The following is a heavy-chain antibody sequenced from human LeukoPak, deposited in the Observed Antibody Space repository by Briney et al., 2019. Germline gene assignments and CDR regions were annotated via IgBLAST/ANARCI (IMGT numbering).Heavy chain of an antibody. J-gene: IGHJ2*01. CDR3: ARGAGTGWFFDL. CDR2: MQYSGFN. CDR1: GGPITNYH. V-gene: IGHV4-59*01. D-gene: IGHD3/OR15-3a*01. Sequence: SETLSLTCTGWGGPITNYHWIWIAQPPGKARKEFMYMQYSGFNSYLLSLKSRLTISVDTSKSQLSLKLNSATAADTAVYFCARGAGTGWFFDLWGRGTLVTVSS.